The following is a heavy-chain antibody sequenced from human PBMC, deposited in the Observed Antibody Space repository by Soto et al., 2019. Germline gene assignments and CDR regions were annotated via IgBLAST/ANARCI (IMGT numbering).Heavy chain of an antibody. CDR3: ARELGYGRDWFDP. Sequence: GGSLRLSCAASGFTFSSYSMNWVRQAPGKGLEWVSSISSSSYIYYADSVKGRFTISRDNAKNSLYLQMNSLRAEDTAVYYCARELGYGRDWFDPWGQGTLVTVSS. CDR1: GFTFSSYS. D-gene: IGHD3-16*01. J-gene: IGHJ5*02. CDR2: ISSSSYI. V-gene: IGHV3-21*01.